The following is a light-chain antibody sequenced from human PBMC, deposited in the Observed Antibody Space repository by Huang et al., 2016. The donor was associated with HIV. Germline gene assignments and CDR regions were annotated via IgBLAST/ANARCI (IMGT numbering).Light chain of an antibody. V-gene: IGKV2-28*01. CDR2: LGS. J-gene: IGKJ2*01. Sequence: VVMTQSPLSLPVPPGEPASISCRSSQSLRHRNGLNYLDWYLQKPGQSPQLLSHLGSSRASGVPDRFSGGGSGTDFSLNISRVEADDAGIYYCMEALQTPYTFGQGTKLEI. CDR1: QSLRHRNGLNY. CDR3: MEALQTPYT.